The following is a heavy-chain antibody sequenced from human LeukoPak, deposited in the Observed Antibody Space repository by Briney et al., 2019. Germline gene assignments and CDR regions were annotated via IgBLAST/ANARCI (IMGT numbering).Heavy chain of an antibody. J-gene: IGHJ4*02. CDR3: ARLAGGDGSNLGAYFDY. CDR1: GGSISSYY. D-gene: IGHD5-24*01. V-gene: IGHV4-59*01. CDR2: IYYSGST. Sequence: SETLSLTCTVSGGSISSYYWSWIRQPPGKGLEWIGYIYYSGSTNYNPSLKSRVAISVDTSKNQFSLKLSSVTAADTAVYYCARLAGGDGSNLGAYFDYWGQGTLVTVSS.